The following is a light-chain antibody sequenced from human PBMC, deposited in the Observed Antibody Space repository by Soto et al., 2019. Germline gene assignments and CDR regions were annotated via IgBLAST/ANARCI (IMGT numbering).Light chain of an antibody. J-gene: IGKJ1*01. Sequence: DFVMTQSPDSLAVSLGERATINCNSSQTLLYSSNSKSYLAWYQQKPGQSPKLLIHWASTRESGVPDRFSGSGSGTDFTLTIDSLQAEDVAVYYCKQYYNTPWAFGKGTKV. CDR2: WAS. V-gene: IGKV4-1*01. CDR3: KQYYNTPWA. CDR1: QTLLYSSNSKSY.